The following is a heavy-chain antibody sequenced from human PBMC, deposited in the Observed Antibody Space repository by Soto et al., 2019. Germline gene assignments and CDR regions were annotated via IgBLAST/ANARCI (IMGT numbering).Heavy chain of an antibody. J-gene: IGHJ4*02. CDR1: RDTFTFYS. CDR2: IIPMLNTP. D-gene: IGHD3-22*01. CDR3: AKEKSRYDRSGYYRPDY. V-gene: IGHV1-69*10. Sequence: SVNVSWKSSRDTFTFYSISWVRQAPGQGLEWMGGIIPMLNTPSYAQKFQDRVTITADKFTTTAYMELSGLRSEDTAVYYCAKEKSRYDRSGYYRPDYWGQGTLVTVSS.